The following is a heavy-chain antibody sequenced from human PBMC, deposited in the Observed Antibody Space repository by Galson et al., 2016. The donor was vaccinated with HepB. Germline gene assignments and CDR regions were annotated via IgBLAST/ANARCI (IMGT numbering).Heavy chain of an antibody. Sequence: SETLSLTCTVSGGSISFNNFYWGWIRQSPGKGLEWIGSIYYTGTTYYKPSLRSRVTISVDTSRNHFSLRLSSVTAADTALYYCARSSYDFWSGPWRYWGQGTLVTVSS. V-gene: IGHV4-39*02. J-gene: IGHJ4*02. D-gene: IGHD3-3*01. CDR3: ARSSYDFWSGPWRY. CDR1: GGSISFNNFY. CDR2: IYYTGTT.